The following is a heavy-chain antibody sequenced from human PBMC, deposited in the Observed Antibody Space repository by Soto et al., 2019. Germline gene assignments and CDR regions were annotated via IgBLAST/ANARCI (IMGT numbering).Heavy chain of an antibody. D-gene: IGHD5-18*01. Sequence: SVKVSCKASGGTFSSYAICWARQAPGQGLEWMGGIIPINGTADYAQKFQGRATITADESTSTAYMELRSLRSDDTAVYYCARDKCGYSYGCWFDPWGQGTLVTVSS. V-gene: IGHV1-69*13. J-gene: IGHJ5*02. CDR3: ARDKCGYSYGCWFDP. CDR2: IIPINGTA. CDR1: GGTFSSYA.